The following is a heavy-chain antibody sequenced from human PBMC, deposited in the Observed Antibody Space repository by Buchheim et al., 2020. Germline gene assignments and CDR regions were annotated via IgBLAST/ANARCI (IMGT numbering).Heavy chain of an antibody. J-gene: IGHJ4*02. V-gene: IGHV4-59*08. CDR3: ARHVAVARHYFDY. D-gene: IGHD6-19*01. Sequence: QVQLQESGPGLVKPSETLSLTCTVSGGSINSYYWSWIRQPPGKGLEWIGYIYYSGSTNYNPSLKSRVTISVDTSKNQFSLKLSSVTAADTAVYYCARHVAVARHYFDYWGQGTL. CDR1: GGSINSYY. CDR2: IYYSGST.